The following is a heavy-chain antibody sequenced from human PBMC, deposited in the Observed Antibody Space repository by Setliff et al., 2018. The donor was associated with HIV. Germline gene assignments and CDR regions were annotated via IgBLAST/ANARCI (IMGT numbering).Heavy chain of an antibody. CDR3: ARGFIDKSFDAFGV. V-gene: IGHV3-21*01. D-gene: IGHD3-9*01. Sequence: GGSLRLSCAASGFTFSSSSMNWVRQAPGKGLEWVSSITSSSNYIYYADSVKGRFTISRDNAKNTMYLEMNSLRAEDTAVYYCARGFIDKSFDAFGVWGPGTMVTVSS. CDR1: GFTFSSSS. J-gene: IGHJ3*01. CDR2: ITSSSNYI.